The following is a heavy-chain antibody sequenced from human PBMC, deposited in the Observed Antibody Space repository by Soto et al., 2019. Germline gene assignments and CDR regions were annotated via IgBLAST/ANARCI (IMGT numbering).Heavy chain of an antibody. CDR1: GGSVSSGSYY. CDR3: AREALRLHGFDY. V-gene: IGHV4-61*01. CDR2: IYYSGST. D-gene: IGHD2-15*01. J-gene: IGHJ4*02. Sequence: QVQLQESGPGLVKPSETLSLTCTVSGGSVSSGSYYWSWIQQPPGKGLEWIGYIYYSGSTNYNPSLKSRVTISVDTSKNQFSLKLSSVTAADTAVYYCAREALRLHGFDYWGQGTLVTVSS.